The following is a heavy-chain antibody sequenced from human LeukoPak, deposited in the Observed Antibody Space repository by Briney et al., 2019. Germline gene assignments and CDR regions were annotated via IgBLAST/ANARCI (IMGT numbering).Heavy chain of an antibody. Sequence: SVKVSCKASGGTFSSYATSWVRQAPGQGLEWMGGIIPIFGTANYAQKFQGRVTITTDESTSTAYMELSSLRSEDTAVYYCARETGYYYDSSGFDYWGQGTLVTVSS. CDR2: IIPIFGTA. CDR3: ARETGYYYDSSGFDY. V-gene: IGHV1-69*05. CDR1: GGTFSSYA. D-gene: IGHD3-22*01. J-gene: IGHJ4*02.